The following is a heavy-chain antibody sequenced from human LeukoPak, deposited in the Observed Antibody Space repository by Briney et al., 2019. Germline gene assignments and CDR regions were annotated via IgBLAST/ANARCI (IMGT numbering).Heavy chain of an antibody. Sequence: SQTLSLTCTVSGGSISGGSYYWSWIRQPPGKGLEWIGYIYYSGSTKYNLSRKSPVTISVDTSKNQLSLKLSSVTAADTAVYYCARGEYGLFDYWGQGTLVTVSS. CDR3: ARGEYGLFDY. CDR1: GGSISGGSYY. V-gene: IGHV4-61*01. D-gene: IGHD2/OR15-2a*01. J-gene: IGHJ4*02. CDR2: IYYSGST.